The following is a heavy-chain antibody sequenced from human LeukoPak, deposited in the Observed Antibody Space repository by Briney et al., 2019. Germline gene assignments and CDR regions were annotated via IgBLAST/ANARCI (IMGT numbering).Heavy chain of an antibody. CDR2: IWYDGSNK. J-gene: IGHJ4*02. CDR1: GFMFSSYG. D-gene: IGHD6-19*01. Sequence: PGRSLRLSXAASGFMFSSYGMHWVRQAPGKGLEWVAVIWYDGSNKYYADSVKGRFTISRDNSKNTLYLQMNSLRAEDTAVYYCAKGTYSSGWSIDYWGQGTLVTVSS. CDR3: AKGTYSSGWSIDY. V-gene: IGHV3-33*06.